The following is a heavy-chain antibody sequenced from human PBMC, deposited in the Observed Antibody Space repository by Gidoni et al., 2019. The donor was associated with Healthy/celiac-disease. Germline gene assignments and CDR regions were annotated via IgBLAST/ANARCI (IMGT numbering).Heavy chain of an antibody. Sequence: EVQLLESGGGLVQPGGTLSLSCAASGLPFSSYAMSWVRQAPGKGLEWVSAISGSGGSTYYADAVKGRFTISRDNSKNTLYLQMNSLRAEDTAVYYCANFKQQLVGYFQHWGQGTLVTVSS. V-gene: IGHV3-23*01. CDR1: GLPFSSYA. J-gene: IGHJ1*01. CDR2: ISGSGGST. D-gene: IGHD6-13*01. CDR3: ANFKQQLVGYFQH.